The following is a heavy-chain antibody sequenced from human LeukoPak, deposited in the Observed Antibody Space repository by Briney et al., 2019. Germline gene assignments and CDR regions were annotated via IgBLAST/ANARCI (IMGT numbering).Heavy chain of an antibody. V-gene: IGHV3-7*03. CDR2: IRQDGGAK. CDR1: AFTFARHW. CDR3: AKDWEGYIAAALDY. Sequence: PGGSLRLSCVASAFTFARHWMSWVRQAPGKPLEWVATIRQDGGAKYYLDSVKGRFIISRDNARNSLSLQMNSLRAEDTALYYCAKDWEGYIAAALDYWGQGTLVTVSS. J-gene: IGHJ4*02. D-gene: IGHD6-13*01.